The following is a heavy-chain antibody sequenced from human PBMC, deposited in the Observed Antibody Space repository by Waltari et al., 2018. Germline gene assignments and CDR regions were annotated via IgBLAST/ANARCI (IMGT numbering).Heavy chain of an antibody. V-gene: IGHV4-39*07. CDR1: GDSVGDSSFY. CDR2: IYYGGDT. D-gene: IGHD3-9*01. Sequence: QLQLQESGPGLVKPSETLSLTCTVSGDSVGDSSFYWAWIRQPPGKGLEWIGTIYYGGDTYYNPSLTSRVTISVDTSKNHFSMKLTSLTAADTAVYYCAREYTGYLRLDTWGQGTLVTVSS. J-gene: IGHJ5*02. CDR3: AREYTGYLRLDT.